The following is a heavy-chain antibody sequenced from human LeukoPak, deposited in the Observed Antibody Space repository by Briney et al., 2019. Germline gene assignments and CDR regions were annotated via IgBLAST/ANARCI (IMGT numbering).Heavy chain of an antibody. J-gene: IGHJ3*02. CDR1: GFTFSSYS. CDR3: ARAYNYDFLKWTFDI. CDR2: ISSSSSTI. Sequence: QPGGSLRLSCAASGFTFSSYSMNWVRQAPGKGLEWVSYISSSSSTIYYADSVKGRFTISRDNAKNSLYLQMNSLRDEDTAVYYCARAYNYDFLKWTFDIWGQGTMVTVSS. D-gene: IGHD3-3*01. V-gene: IGHV3-48*02.